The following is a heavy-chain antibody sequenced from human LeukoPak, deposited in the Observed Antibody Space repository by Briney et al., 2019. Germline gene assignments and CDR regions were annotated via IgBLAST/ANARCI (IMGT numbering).Heavy chain of an antibody. Sequence: ASVKVSCKASGYTFTSYDINWVRQAPGQGLEWMGWMNPNSGNTGYAQKFQGRVTMTRNTSISTAYMELSSLRSEDTAVYYCARGGTIAARGGNWFDPWGQGTLVTVSP. J-gene: IGHJ5*02. V-gene: IGHV1-8*01. CDR1: GYTFTSYD. CDR3: ARGGTIAARGGNWFDP. D-gene: IGHD6-6*01. CDR2: MNPNSGNT.